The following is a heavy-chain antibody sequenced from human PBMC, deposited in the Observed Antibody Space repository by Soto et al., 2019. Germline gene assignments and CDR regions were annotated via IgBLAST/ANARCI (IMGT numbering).Heavy chain of an antibody. CDR3: AKNGQPPYYYYGMDV. CDR1: GYTFTRYG. Sequence: QGQLVQSGGEVKKPGASVKVSCKASGYTFTRYGISWVRQAPGQGLEWMGWISGYNGDTKYAQKLQGRVTMTVDTSTTTAYMERRSLTSDDRAVYYCAKNGQPPYYYYGMDVWGQGTTVTVSS. CDR2: ISGYNGDT. D-gene: IGHD2-8*01. J-gene: IGHJ6*02. V-gene: IGHV1-18*01.